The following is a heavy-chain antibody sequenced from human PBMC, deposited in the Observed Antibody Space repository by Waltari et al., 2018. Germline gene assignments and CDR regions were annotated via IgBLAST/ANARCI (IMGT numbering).Heavy chain of an antibody. J-gene: IGHJ4*02. CDR3: ARVRQGYFDY. V-gene: IGHV3-21*06. Sequence: EVQLVESGGGLVKPGGSLRLSCVASGFTFGSVPIDGVRQAPGKGLEWVSSISSSSTYIYNADSVKGRFTVSRDNAENSLSLQMNNLRAEDTAVYYCARVRQGYFDYWGQGTLVTVSS. CDR1: GFTFGSVP. CDR2: ISSSSTYI.